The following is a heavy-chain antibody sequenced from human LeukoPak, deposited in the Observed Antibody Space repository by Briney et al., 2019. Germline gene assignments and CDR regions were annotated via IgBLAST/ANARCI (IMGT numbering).Heavy chain of an antibody. CDR1: GFTFSSYG. CDR2: ISYDGSNK. CDR3: AKDRKGSGWYYYYYYMDV. D-gene: IGHD6-19*01. Sequence: PGGSLRLSRAASGFTFSSYGMHWVRQAPGKGLEWVAVISYDGSNKYYADSVKGRFTISRDNSKNTLYLQMNSLRAEDTAVYYCAKDRKGSGWYYYYYYMDVWGKGTTVTVSS. V-gene: IGHV3-30*18. J-gene: IGHJ6*03.